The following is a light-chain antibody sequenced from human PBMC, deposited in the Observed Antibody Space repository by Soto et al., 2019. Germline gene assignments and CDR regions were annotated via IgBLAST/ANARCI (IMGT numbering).Light chain of an antibody. CDR2: DAS. Sequence: DIQMTQSPSSLSASVGDRVTITCRASQSISTSLCWFQQKPGRAPKLLISDASTLQSGVPSRFSGSVFGTDFTLTISSLQPEDFAAYYCLQTYTVPRTFGQGTNLDIK. CDR3: LQTYTVPRT. CDR1: QSISTS. J-gene: IGKJ2*01. V-gene: IGKV1-39*01.